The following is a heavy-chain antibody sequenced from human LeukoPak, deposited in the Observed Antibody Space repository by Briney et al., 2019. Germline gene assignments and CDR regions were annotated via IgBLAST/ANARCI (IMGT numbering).Heavy chain of an antibody. CDR3: ARDQSPGNFNY. CDR1: GFTFSSYS. Sequence: GGSLRLSCAASGFTFSSYSMNWVRQAPGKGLEWVSSISSSSGYIYYADSVKGRFTISRDNAKNSLYLQMNLLRAEDTAVYYCARDQSPGNFNYWGQGTLVTVSS. J-gene: IGHJ4*02. V-gene: IGHV3-21*01. D-gene: IGHD3-10*01. CDR2: ISSSSGYI.